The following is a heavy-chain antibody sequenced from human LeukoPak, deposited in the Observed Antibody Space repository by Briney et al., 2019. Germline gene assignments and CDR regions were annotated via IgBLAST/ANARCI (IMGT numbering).Heavy chain of an antibody. D-gene: IGHD6-13*01. CDR1: GGSFSGYY. J-gene: IGHJ4*02. V-gene: IGHV4-34*01. Sequence: SETLSLTCAVYGGSFSGYYWGWIGKPPGKGLEGMGEINHSGSTNYNPSLKSRVTISVDTSKNQFSLKLSSVTAADTAVYYCARDAHSSSWYPKGYFDYWGQGTLVTVSS. CDR3: ARDAHSSSWYPKGYFDY. CDR2: INHSGST.